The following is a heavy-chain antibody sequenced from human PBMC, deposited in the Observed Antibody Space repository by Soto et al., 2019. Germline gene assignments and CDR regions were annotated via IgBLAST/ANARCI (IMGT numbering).Heavy chain of an antibody. CDR1: GGSISSSSYY. D-gene: IGHD6-13*01. CDR2: IYYSGST. CDR3: ARHDNYSSSWYYYGMDG. V-gene: IGHV4-39*01. J-gene: IGHJ6*02. Sequence: SETLSLTCTVSGGSISSSSYYWGWIRQPPGKGLEWIGSIYYSGSTYYNPSLKSRVTISVDTSKNQFSLKLSSVTAADTAVYYCARHDNYSSSWYYYGMDGWGQGTTVTVSS.